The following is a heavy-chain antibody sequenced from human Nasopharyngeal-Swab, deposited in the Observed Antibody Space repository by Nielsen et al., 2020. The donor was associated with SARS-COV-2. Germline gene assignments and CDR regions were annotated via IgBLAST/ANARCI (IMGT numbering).Heavy chain of an antibody. Sequence: WVRQAPGQRLEWIGWIVVGSGNTNYAQKFQERVTITRDMSTCTAYMELSSLRSEDTAVYYCAASLPYDSSGYYSWGQGTLVTVSS. D-gene: IGHD3-22*01. CDR3: AASLPYDSSGYYS. CDR2: IVVGSGNT. J-gene: IGHJ4*02. V-gene: IGHV1-58*01.